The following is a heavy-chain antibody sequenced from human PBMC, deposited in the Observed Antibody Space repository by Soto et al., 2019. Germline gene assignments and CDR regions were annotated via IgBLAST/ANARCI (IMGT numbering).Heavy chain of an antibody. CDR1: GFRFSDFY. V-gene: IGHV3-72*01. Sequence: SLRLSCAASGFRFSDFYMDWVRQAPGKGLEWVGRSRNKNNNFSTQYAASVEGRFTISRHDSQNILFLQMSSLTVEDTAIYYCALNYYGLDVLGQGATVTVSS. CDR2: SRNKNNNFST. CDR3: ALNYYGLDV. J-gene: IGHJ6*02.